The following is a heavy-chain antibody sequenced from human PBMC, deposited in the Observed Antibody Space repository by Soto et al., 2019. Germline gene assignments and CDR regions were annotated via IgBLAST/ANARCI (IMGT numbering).Heavy chain of an antibody. J-gene: IGHJ4*02. CDR3: ATTRTTYVYDFDS. V-gene: IGHV1-24*01. Sequence: GSVKVSCKVAGHSLTDVSMHWVRQGPGRGLEWLGGFDPEEGEIIYAQNLQGRIRLTEDTSTDTAFMELNSLNSDDTAIYYCATTRTTYVYDFDSWGQGTLVTVSS. CDR1: GHSLTDVS. CDR2: FDPEEGEI. D-gene: IGHD3-16*01.